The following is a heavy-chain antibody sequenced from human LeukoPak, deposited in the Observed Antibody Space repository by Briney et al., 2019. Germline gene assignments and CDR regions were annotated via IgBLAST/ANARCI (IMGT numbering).Heavy chain of an antibody. V-gene: IGHV6-1*01. CDR2: TYYRSKWYN. D-gene: IGHD3-10*01. CDR1: GDSVSSNSAA. Sequence: SQTLSLTCAISGDSVSSNSAAWNWIRQTPSRGLEWLGRTYYRSKWYNDYAVSVKSRITINPDTSKNQFSLQLNSVTPEDTAVYYCARVGSKNLLWFGELYDAFDIWGQGTMVTVSS. CDR3: ARVGSKNLLWFGELYDAFDI. J-gene: IGHJ3*02.